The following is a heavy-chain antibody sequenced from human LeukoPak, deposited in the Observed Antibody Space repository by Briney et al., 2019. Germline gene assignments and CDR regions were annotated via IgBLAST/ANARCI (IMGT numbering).Heavy chain of an antibody. D-gene: IGHD6-19*01. J-gene: IGHJ4*02. CDR3: XREPGYSSGRFDY. CDR1: GYTFXSSG. V-gene: IGHV1-18*01. Sequence: ASVKVSXKASGYTFXSSGISWVRQXPGQGXEWMGWISAYNGNTNYAQKLQGRVTMTTDTSTSTAYMELRSLRSDDTAVYYXXREPGYSSGRFDYWGQGTLVTVSS. CDR2: ISAYNGNT.